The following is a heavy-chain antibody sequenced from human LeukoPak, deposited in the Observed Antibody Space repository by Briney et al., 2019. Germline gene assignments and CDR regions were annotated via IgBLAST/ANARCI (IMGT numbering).Heavy chain of an antibody. CDR2: ISYDGSNK. CDR1: GFTFSSYA. J-gene: IGHJ4*02. D-gene: IGHD6-13*01. CDR3: ARQAPRRGSSWSYDFDY. Sequence: GRSLRLSCAASGFTFSSYAMHWVRQAPGKGLEWVAVISYDGSNKYYADSVKGRFTISRDNSKNTLYLQMNSLRAGDTAVYYCARQAPRRGSSWSYDFDYWGQGTLVTVSS. V-gene: IGHV3-30-3*01.